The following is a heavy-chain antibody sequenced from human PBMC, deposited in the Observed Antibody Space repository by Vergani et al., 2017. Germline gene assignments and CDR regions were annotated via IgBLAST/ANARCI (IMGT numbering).Heavy chain of an antibody. D-gene: IGHD2-2*01. J-gene: IGHJ4*02. V-gene: IGHV3-15*01. CDR1: GFTFSSAW. CDR2: IRPKTDGETT. Sequence: EVQPVESGGGLVKPGGSLRLSCTTSGFTFSSAWMSWVRQAPGKGLEWVARIRPKTDGETTDYAAPVKGRFTISRDDSKNTLYLQMNSLRAEDTAVYYCAKAAVLVVVPAAIDYWGQGTLVTVSS. CDR3: AKAAVLVVVPAAIDY.